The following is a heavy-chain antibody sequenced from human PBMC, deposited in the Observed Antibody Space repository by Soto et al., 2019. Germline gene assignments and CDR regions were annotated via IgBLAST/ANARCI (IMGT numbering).Heavy chain of an antibody. Sequence: QLQLQESGSGLVKPSQTLSLTCAVSGGSISSGGYSWSWIRQPPGKGLEWIGYIYHSGSTYYNPSLKSRVTISVDRSKNQFSLKLSSVTAADTAVYYCARESSTVVTPGWFDPWGQGTLVTVSS. V-gene: IGHV4-30-2*01. D-gene: IGHD4-17*01. CDR1: GGSISSGGYS. CDR3: ARESSTVVTPGWFDP. J-gene: IGHJ5*02. CDR2: IYHSGST.